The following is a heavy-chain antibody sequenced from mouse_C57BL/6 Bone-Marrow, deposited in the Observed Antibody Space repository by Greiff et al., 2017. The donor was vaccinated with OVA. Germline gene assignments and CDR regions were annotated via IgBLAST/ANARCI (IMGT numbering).Heavy chain of an antibody. CDR2: IYPRSGNT. V-gene: IGHV1-81*01. J-gene: IGHJ2*01. D-gene: IGHD2-5*01. Sequence: QVQLQQSGAELARPGASVKLSCKASGYTFTSYGISWVKQRTGQGLEWIGEIYPRSGNTYYNEKFKGKATLTADKSSSTAYMELRSLTSEDSAVYFCARSAYYSNYDFDYWGQGTTRTVSS. CDR3: ARSAYYSNYDFDY. CDR1: GYTFTSYG.